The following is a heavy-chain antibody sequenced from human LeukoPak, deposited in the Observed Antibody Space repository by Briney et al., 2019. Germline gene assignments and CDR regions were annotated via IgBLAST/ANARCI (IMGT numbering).Heavy chain of an antibody. CDR1: GFTFDDYA. CDR3: ARSGTTYYYDSSTRI. Sequence: PGRSLRLSCAASGFTFDDYAMHWVRQAPGKGLAWVSGISWNSGSIGYADSVKGRFTISRDNAKNSLYLQMGSLRAEDTAVYYCARSGTTYYYDSSTRIWGQGTMVTVSS. D-gene: IGHD3-22*01. V-gene: IGHV3-9*01. CDR2: ISWNSGSI. J-gene: IGHJ3*02.